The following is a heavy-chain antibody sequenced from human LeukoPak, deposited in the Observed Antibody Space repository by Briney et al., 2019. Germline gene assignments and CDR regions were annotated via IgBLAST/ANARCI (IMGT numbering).Heavy chain of an antibody. Sequence: MASETLSLTCTVSGGSISSSSYYWGWTRQPPGKGLEWIGSIYYSGSTYYNPSLKSRVTISVDTSKNQFSLKLSSVTAADTAVYYCAREEWFGLYYFDYWGQGTLVTVSS. CDR1: GGSISSSSYY. J-gene: IGHJ4*02. D-gene: IGHD3-10*01. CDR3: AREEWFGLYYFDY. CDR2: IYYSGST. V-gene: IGHV4-39*07.